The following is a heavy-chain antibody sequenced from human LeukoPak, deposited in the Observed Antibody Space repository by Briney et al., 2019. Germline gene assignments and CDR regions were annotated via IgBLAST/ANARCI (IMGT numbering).Heavy chain of an antibody. Sequence: SETLSLTCAVSGGSISSSNWWSWVRQPPGKGLEWIGEIYHSGSTNYNPSLKSRVTISVDKSKNQFSLKLSSVTAADTAVYYCARVPIAAAGTLGGYWGQGTLVTVSS. D-gene: IGHD6-13*01. CDR1: GGSISSSNW. CDR3: ARVPIAAAGTLGGY. V-gene: IGHV4-4*02. J-gene: IGHJ4*02. CDR2: IYHSGST.